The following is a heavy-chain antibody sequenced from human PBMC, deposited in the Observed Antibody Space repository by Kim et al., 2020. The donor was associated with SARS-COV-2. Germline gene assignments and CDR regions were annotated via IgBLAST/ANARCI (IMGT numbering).Heavy chain of an antibody. D-gene: IGHD2-21*01. CDR3: ARVGGHCGGDCYPLHYYYYYYMDV. Sequence: GGSLRLSCAASGFTFSSYAMHWVRQAPGKGLEWVAVISYDGSNKYYADSVKGRFTISRDNSKNTLYLQMNSLRAEDTAVYYCARVGGHCGGDCYPLHYYYYYYMDVWGKGTTVTVSS. CDR1: GFTFSSYA. V-gene: IGHV3-30-3*01. CDR2: ISYDGSNK. J-gene: IGHJ6*03.